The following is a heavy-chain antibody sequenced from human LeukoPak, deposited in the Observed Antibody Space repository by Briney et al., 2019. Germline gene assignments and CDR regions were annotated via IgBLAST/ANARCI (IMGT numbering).Heavy chain of an antibody. J-gene: IGHJ4*02. CDR1: DYTFTGFG. D-gene: IGHD6-19*01. Sequence: ASVKVSCKASDYTFTGFGISWVRQAPGQGLEWMGWISVYNGNTNYAQKLQGRVTMTTDTSTSTAYMELRSLRSDDTAVYYCARDRQPGSGWFDYWGQGTLVTVSS. V-gene: IGHV1-18*01. CDR2: ISVYNGNT. CDR3: ARDRQPGSGWFDY.